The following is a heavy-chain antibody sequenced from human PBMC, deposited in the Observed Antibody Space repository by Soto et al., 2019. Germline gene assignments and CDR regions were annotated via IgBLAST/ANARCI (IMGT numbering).Heavy chain of an antibody. V-gene: IGHV4-59*01. Sequence: QVQLQESGPGLVKPSETLSLICIVSGGSISPYHWSWIRQPPGKGLEWIGYIYYSGSANYNPSLASRVSLSVDTSKNQFSLRLTSVTAADTALYYCARGTVTTQYFDYWGQGTLVTVSS. J-gene: IGHJ4*02. CDR3: ARGTVTTQYFDY. CDR1: GGSISPYH. CDR2: IYYSGSA. D-gene: IGHD4-17*01.